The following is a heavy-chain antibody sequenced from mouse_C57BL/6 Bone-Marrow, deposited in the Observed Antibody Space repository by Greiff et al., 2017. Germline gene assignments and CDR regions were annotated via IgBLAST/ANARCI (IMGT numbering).Heavy chain of an antibody. Sequence: EVQRVESGPELVKPGASVKISCKASGYSFTDYNMNWVKQSNGKSLEWIGVINPNYGTTSYNQKFKGKATLTVDQSSSTAYMQLNSLTSEDSAVYYCARKETTVVAPGAMDYWGQGTSVTVSS. CDR3: ARKETTVVAPGAMDY. CDR2: INPNYGTT. CDR1: GYSFTDYN. D-gene: IGHD1-1*01. V-gene: IGHV1-39*01. J-gene: IGHJ4*01.